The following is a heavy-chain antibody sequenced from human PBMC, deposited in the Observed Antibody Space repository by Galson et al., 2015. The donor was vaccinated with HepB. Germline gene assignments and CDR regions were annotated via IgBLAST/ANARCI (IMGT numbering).Heavy chain of an antibody. V-gene: IGHV5-51*01. CDR2: IYPGDSDT. D-gene: IGHD2-21*01. CDR3: ARQADIVAPFDY. J-gene: IGHJ4*02. CDR1: GSSFSTHW. Sequence: QSGAEVKKPGESLKISCPASGSSFSTHWIGWVRQVPGQGLEWLGIIYPGDSDTKYSPAFQGHVTISVDRSVTSAYLQWTSLKVSDTATYFCARQADIVAPFDYWGQGTLVTVSS.